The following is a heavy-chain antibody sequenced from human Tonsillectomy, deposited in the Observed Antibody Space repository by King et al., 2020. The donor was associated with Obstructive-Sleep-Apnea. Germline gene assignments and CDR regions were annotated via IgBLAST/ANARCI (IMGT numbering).Heavy chain of an antibody. D-gene: IGHD6-13*01. V-gene: IGHV3-66*01. CDR3: ARGVGSSWPIRQYNWFDP. CDR2: IYSGGST. J-gene: IGHJ5*02. CDR1: GFSVSSNY. Sequence: VQLVESGGDLVQPGGSLRLSCAASGFSVSSNYMSWVRQAPGKGLEWVSVIYSGGSTYYADSVKGRFTISRDNSKNTLDLQMSSLRAEDTAVYYCARGVGSSWPIRQYNWFDPWGKGTLVTVSS.